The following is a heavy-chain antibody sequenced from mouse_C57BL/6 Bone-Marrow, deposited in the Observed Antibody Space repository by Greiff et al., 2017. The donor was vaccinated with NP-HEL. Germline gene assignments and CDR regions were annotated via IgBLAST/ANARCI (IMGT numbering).Heavy chain of an antibody. CDR1: GYAFSSYW. J-gene: IGHJ2*01. V-gene: IGHV1-80*01. CDR2: IYPGDGDT. CDR3: ARGGYYGYYFDY. D-gene: IGHD1-1*01. Sequence: VQLVESGAELVKPGASVKISCKASGYAFSSYWMNWVKQRPGKGLEWIGQIYPGDGDTNYNGKFKGKATLTADKSSSTAYMQLSSLTSEDSAVYFCARGGYYGYYFDYWGQGTTLTVSS.